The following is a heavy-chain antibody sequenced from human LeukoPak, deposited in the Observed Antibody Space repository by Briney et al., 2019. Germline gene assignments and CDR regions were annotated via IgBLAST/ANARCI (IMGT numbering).Heavy chain of an antibody. J-gene: IGHJ4*02. D-gene: IGHD3-10*01. Sequence: SETLSLTCAVYGGSFSAFHWNWIRQSPAKGLEWLGEMKQSGTPRYNPSLQSRVTISVDKSKNQFSLNVRSVTAADTAVYYCTSRPFLYGFRTYFDNWAQGTLVTVSS. CDR2: MKQSGTP. CDR1: GGSFSAFH. V-gene: IGHV4-34*01. CDR3: TSRPFLYGFRTYFDN.